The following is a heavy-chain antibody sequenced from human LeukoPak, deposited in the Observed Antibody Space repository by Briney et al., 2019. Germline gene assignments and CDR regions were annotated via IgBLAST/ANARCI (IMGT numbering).Heavy chain of an antibody. D-gene: IGHD5/OR15-5a*01. J-gene: IGHJ3*02. Sequence: SETLSLTCTVSGGSVSSGSYYWSWLRQPPGKGLEWIGYIYYSGSTNYNPSLKSRVTISVDTSKNQFSLKLSSVTAADTAVYYCAKARVKVSYAFDIRGQGTMVTVSS. CDR1: GGSVSSGSYY. CDR2: IYYSGST. CDR3: AKARVKVSYAFDI. V-gene: IGHV4-61*01.